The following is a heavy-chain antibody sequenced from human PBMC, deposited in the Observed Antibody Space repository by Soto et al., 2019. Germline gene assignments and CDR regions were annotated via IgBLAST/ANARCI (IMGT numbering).Heavy chain of an antibody. CDR1: GFTFSSYA. V-gene: IGHV3-64D*08. J-gene: IGHJ3*02. CDR3: VKIDSSGELGREDAFDI. CDR2: ISSNGGST. Sequence: GGSLRLSCSASGFTFSSYAMHWVRQAPGKGLEYVSAISSNGGSTYYADSVKGRFTISRDNSKNTLYLQMSSLRAEDTAVYYCVKIDSSGELGREDAFDIWGQGTMVTVSS. D-gene: IGHD3-22*01.